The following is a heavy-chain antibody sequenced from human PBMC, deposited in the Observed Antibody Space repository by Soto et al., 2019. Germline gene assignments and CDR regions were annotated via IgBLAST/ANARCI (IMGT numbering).Heavy chain of an antibody. D-gene: IGHD6-19*01. J-gene: IGHJ4*02. CDR3: AKGGRQWLVTSDFNY. Sequence: VQLVKSGEGVVQPGRSLRLSCAASEFTFSDYAMHWVRQAPGKGLEWVAVVSHDGRNTHYADSVKGRFTISRDSSKNTVSLEITSLRAEDTAVYYCAKGGRQWLVTSDFNYWGQGALVTVSS. CDR1: EFTFSDYA. CDR2: VSHDGRNT. V-gene: IGHV3-30*18.